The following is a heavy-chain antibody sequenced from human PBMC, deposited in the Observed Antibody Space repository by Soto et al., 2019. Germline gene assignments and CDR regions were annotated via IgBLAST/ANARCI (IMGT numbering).Heavy chain of an antibody. CDR1: GFTFSSYG. CDR2: ISYDGRHK. J-gene: IGHJ6*02. D-gene: IGHD6-19*01. V-gene: IGHV3-30*18. Sequence: QVQLVESGGGGVQPGRSLRLSCAASGFTFSSYGMHWVRQAPGKGLEWVAVISYDGRHKYYADSVKGRFTISRDNSKSTLYLQLTSLRAEDTAVYYCVKDGSSGWPYYYGLDVWGQGTTVTVSS. CDR3: VKDGSSGWPYYYGLDV.